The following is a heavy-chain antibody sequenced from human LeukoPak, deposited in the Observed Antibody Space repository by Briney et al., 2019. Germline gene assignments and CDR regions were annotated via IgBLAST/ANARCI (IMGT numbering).Heavy chain of an antibody. V-gene: IGHV4-59*13. J-gene: IGHJ4*02. CDR3: ARSDTYYDFWSGYYVTGYFDY. Sequence: SSETLSLTCTVSGDSISRYYWSWVRQYPGKGLEWIGNIYSTGSTNYNPSLKSRVTISVDTSKNQFSLKLSSVTAADTAVYYCARSDTYYDFWSGYYVTGYFDYWGQGTLVTVSS. CDR2: IYSTGST. CDR1: GDSISRYY. D-gene: IGHD3-3*01.